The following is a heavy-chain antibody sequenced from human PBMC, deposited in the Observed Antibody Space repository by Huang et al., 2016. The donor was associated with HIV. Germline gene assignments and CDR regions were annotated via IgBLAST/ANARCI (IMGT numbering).Heavy chain of an antibody. J-gene: IGHJ6*02. CDR2: MNPNSGNT. D-gene: IGHD1-26*01. Sequence: QVQLVPSGAEVKKPGASVKVSCKSSGYTFTSYDLNWVRQATGQGIEWMGWMNPNSGNTGYAQKFQGRVTMTRNNSISTAYMELSSLRSEDTAVYYCASGWGLLFARDGMDVWGQGTTVTVSS. CDR3: ASGWGLLFARDGMDV. CDR1: GYTFTSYD. V-gene: IGHV1-8*01.